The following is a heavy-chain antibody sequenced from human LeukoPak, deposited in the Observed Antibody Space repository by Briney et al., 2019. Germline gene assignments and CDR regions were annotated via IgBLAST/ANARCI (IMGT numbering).Heavy chain of an antibody. D-gene: IGHD6-13*01. J-gene: IGHJ4*02. CDR1: GFTVSSNY. Sequence: GGSLRLSCAASGFTVSSNYMSWVRQAPGKGLEWVSVIYSGGSTYYADSVKGRFTISRDNSKNTLYLQMNSLRAEDTAVYYCASGRQQLASRYWGQGTLVTVSS. CDR3: ASGRQQLASRY. CDR2: IYSGGST. V-gene: IGHV3-66*01.